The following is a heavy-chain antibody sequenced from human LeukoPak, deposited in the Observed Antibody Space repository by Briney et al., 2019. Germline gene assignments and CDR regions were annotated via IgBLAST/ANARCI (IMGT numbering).Heavy chain of an antibody. J-gene: IGHJ4*02. Sequence: SETLSLTCPVSGGSLSSHYWSWIRQPPGKGLEWIGYIYYSGSTNYNPSLKSRVTMSVDTSKNQFSLRLSSVTAADTAVYYCARGGSSSWYYFDYWGQGTLVTISS. D-gene: IGHD6-13*01. CDR2: IYYSGST. CDR3: ARGGSSSWYYFDY. CDR1: GGSLSSHY. V-gene: IGHV4-59*11.